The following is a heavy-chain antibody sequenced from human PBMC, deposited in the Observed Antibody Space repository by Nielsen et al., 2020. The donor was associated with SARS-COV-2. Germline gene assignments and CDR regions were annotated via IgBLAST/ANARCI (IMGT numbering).Heavy chain of an antibody. CDR2: INAGNGNT. D-gene: IGHD3-22*01. CDR1: GYTFTSYA. Sequence: ASVKVSCKASGYTFTSYAMHWVRQAPGQRLEWMGWINAGNGNTKYSQKFQGRVTITRDTSASTAYMELSSLRSEDTAVYYCAREWDDYESSAYDYWGQGTLVTVSS. CDR3: AREWDDYESSAYDY. V-gene: IGHV1-3*01. J-gene: IGHJ4*02.